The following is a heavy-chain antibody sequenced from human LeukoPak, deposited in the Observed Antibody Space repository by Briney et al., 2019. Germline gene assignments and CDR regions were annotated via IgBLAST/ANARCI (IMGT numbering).Heavy chain of an antibody. J-gene: IGHJ4*02. V-gene: IGHV3-66*01. D-gene: IGHD6-19*01. Sequence: PGGSLRLSCAASGFTVSSNYMSWVRQAPGKGLEWVSVIYSGGSTNYADSVKGRFTISRDNSKNTLYLQMNSLRAEDTAVYYCARGYPAGTSEYWGQGTLVTVSS. CDR3: ARGYPAGTSEY. CDR2: IYSGGST. CDR1: GFTVSSNY.